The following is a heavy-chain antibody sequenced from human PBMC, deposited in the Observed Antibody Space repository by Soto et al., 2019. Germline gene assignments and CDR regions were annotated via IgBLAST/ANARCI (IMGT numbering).Heavy chain of an antibody. Sequence: SVKVSCKASGGTFSSYAISWVRRAPGQGLEWMGGIIPIFGTANYAQKFQGRVTITADESTSTAYMELSSLRSEDTAVYYCARDKIGPYYYDSSGYDNAFDIWG. D-gene: IGHD3-22*01. V-gene: IGHV1-69*13. CDR1: GGTFSSYA. CDR3: ARDKIGPYYYDSSGYDNAFDI. J-gene: IGHJ3*02. CDR2: IIPIFGTA.